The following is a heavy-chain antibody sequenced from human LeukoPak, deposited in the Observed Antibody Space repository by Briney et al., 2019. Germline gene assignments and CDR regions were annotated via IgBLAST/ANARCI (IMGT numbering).Heavy chain of an antibody. CDR3: ARFGVDYDMDV. D-gene: IGHD3-16*01. CDR1: GGSISGHY. V-gene: IGHV4-59*11. CDR2: IHYSGRP. J-gene: IGHJ6*02. Sequence: SETLTLTCTVSGGSISGHYWTWIRQPPGKGLEWIGQIHYSGRPDYNPSLKSRVTISVDTSKNQLSLKVTSVTGADTAVYYCARFGVDYDMDVWGQGTTVTVSS.